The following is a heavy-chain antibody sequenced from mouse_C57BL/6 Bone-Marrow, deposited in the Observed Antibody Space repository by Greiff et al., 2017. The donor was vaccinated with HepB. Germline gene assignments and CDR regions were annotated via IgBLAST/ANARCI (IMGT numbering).Heavy chain of an antibody. CDR1: GYTFTDYE. CDR2: IDPETGGT. V-gene: IGHV1-15*01. J-gene: IGHJ2*01. CDR3: TRPYYSNNY. Sequence: VQLQQSGAELVRPGASVTLSCKASGYTFTDYEMHWVKQTPVHGLEWIGAIDPETGGTAYNQKFKGKAILTADKSSSTAYMELRSLTSEDSAVYYCTRPYYSNNYWGQGTTLTVSS. D-gene: IGHD2-5*01.